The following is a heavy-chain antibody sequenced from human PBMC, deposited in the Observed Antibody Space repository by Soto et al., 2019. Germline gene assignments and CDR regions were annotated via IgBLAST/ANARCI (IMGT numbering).Heavy chain of an antibody. CDR1: GFSLSTSGVG. J-gene: IGHJ5*02. V-gene: IGHV2-5*02. D-gene: IGHD2-2*01. CDR2: IYWDDDK. Sequence: QITLKESGPTLVKPTQTLTLTCTFSGFSLSTSGVGVGCIRQPPGRALEWLGIIYWDDDKRYSPSLKSRLTITKDTSKNLVVLTMTNMDPVDTATYYCAHSSTNLMGFDPWGQGTLVTVSS. CDR3: AHSSTNLMGFDP.